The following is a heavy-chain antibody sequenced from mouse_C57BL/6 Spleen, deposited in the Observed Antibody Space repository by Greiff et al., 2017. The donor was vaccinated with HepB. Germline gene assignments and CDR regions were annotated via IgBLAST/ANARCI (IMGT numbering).Heavy chain of an antibody. V-gene: IGHV3-6*01. D-gene: IGHD2-4*01. J-gene: IGHJ2*01. CDR3: ARDLYYDYDEGGY. CDR1: GYSITSGYY. CDR2: ISYDGSN. Sequence: ESGPGLVKPSQSLSLTCSVTGYSITSGYYWNWIRQFPGNKLEWMGYISYDGSNNYNPSLKNRISITRDTSKNQFFLKLNSVTTEDTATYYCARDLYYDYDEGGYWGQGTTLTVSS.